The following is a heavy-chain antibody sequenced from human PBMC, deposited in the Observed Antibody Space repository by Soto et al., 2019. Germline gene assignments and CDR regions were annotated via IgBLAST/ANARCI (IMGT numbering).Heavy chain of an antibody. CDR1: GFTFSTFY. J-gene: IGHJ3*01. CDR2: LSSESTFI. Sequence: QVQLVESGGGLVRPGGSLRLSFAASGFTFSTFYMNWVRQAPGKGLEWVSFLSSESTFISYADSVKGRFTISRDNSKKSLFLQMDSLRVEDTAVYYCARVRSGTYNAFDLWGQGTVVTVSS. V-gene: IGHV3-11*06. D-gene: IGHD1-26*01. CDR3: ARVRSGTYNAFDL.